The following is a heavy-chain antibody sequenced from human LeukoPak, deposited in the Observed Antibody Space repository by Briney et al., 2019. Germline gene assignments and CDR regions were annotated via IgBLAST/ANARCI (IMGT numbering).Heavy chain of an antibody. D-gene: IGHD6-13*01. J-gene: IGHJ4*02. Sequence: PSETLSLTCAVYGGSFSGYYWSWIRQPPGKGLEWIGEINHSGSTNYNPSLKSRVTISVDTSKNQFSLKLSSVPAADTAVYYCARPVSSSWYYFDYWGQGTLVTVSS. V-gene: IGHV4-34*01. CDR1: GGSFSGYY. CDR3: ARPVSSSWYYFDY. CDR2: INHSGST.